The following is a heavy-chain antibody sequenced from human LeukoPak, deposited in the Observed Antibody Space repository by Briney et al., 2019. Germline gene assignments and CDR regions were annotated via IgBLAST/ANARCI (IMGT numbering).Heavy chain of an antibody. CDR2: INPNSGGT. D-gene: IGHD2-2*02. Sequence: ASVKVSCKASGYTFTGYYMHWVRQAPGQGLEWMGWINPNSGGTNYAQKFQGRVTITRDTSISTAYMELSRLRSDDTAVYYCARDDCSSTSCYTLDYWGQGTLVTVSS. J-gene: IGHJ4*02. CDR1: GYTFTGYY. V-gene: IGHV1-2*02. CDR3: ARDDCSSTSCYTLDY.